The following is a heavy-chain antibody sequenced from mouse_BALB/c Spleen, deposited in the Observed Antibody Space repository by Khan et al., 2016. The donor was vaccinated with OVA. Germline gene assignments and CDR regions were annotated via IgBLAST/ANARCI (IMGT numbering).Heavy chain of an antibody. CDR2: IDPANGNT. CDR1: GFNIKDTY. CDR3: ARINA. J-gene: IGHJ2*01. V-gene: IGHV14-3*02. Sequence: VQLKESGAELVKPGASVKLSCTASGFNIKDTYMHWVKQRPEQGLEWIGRIDPANGNTKYDPKSQGKATITADTSSNTAYLQLSSLTSEDTAVYYWARINAWGQGTTLTVSS.